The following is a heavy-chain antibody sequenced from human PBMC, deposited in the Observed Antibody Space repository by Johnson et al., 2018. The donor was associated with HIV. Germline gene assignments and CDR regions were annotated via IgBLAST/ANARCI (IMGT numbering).Heavy chain of an antibody. CDR2: ISYDGSNK. Sequence: HVQLVGSGGGVVQPGRSLRLSCVASGFSFSSYTMHWVRQAPGKGLEWVAIISYDGSNKYYADSVKGRFTISRDNSKNTLYLQINSLRAEDTAVYYYGSGSYWNAFDIWGQGTMVTVSS. V-gene: IGHV3-30*14. CDR1: GFSFSSYT. J-gene: IGHJ3*02. D-gene: IGHD3-10*01. CDR3: GSGSYWNAFDI.